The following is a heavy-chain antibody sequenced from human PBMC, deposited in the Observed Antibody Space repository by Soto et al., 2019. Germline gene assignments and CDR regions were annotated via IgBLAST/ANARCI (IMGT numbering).Heavy chain of an antibody. D-gene: IGHD5-12*01. Sequence: QVQLVESGGGVVQPGRSLRLSCAASGFTFSSYGMHWVRQAPGKGLEWVAVIWYDGSNKYYADSVKGRFTISRDNSKNTLYLLMNSLRAEDTAVYYCARGRDGYNLVGAFDIWGQGTMVTVSS. V-gene: IGHV3-33*01. CDR2: IWYDGSNK. CDR3: ARGRDGYNLVGAFDI. CDR1: GFTFSSYG. J-gene: IGHJ3*02.